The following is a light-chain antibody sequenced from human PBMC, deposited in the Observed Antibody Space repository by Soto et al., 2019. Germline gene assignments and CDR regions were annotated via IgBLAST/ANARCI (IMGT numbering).Light chain of an antibody. Sequence: DIQMTQYPSSLSAYVGARVTITCRASQSISSYLNWYQQKPGKAPKLLIYAASSLQSGVPSRFSGSGSGTDFTLTISSLQPEDFATYYCQQSYSTPLTFGGGTKVDIK. CDR2: AAS. J-gene: IGKJ4*01. CDR3: QQSYSTPLT. V-gene: IGKV1-39*01. CDR1: QSISSY.